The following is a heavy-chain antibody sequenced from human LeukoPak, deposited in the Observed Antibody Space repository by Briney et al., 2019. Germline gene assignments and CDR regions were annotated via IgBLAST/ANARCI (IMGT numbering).Heavy chain of an antibody. CDR1: GGSISSGDYY. CDR3: ARSPRGYGSGSFDY. J-gene: IGHJ4*02. Sequence: SQTLSLTCTVSGGSISSGDYYWSWIRQPSGKGLEWIGYIYYSGSTYYNPSLKSRVTISVDTSKNQFSLKLSSVTAADTAVYYCARSPRGYGSGSFDYWGQGTLVTVSS. D-gene: IGHD3-10*01. V-gene: IGHV4-30-4*01. CDR2: IYYSGST.